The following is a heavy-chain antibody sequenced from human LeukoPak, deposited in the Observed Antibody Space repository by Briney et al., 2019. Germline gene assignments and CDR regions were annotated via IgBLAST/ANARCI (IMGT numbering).Heavy chain of an antibody. J-gene: IGHJ3*02. Sequence: GGSLRLSCAASGFTFSSYSMNWVRQAPGKGLEWVSSISSSISYIYYADSVKGRFTISRDNAKNSLYLQMNSLRAEDTAVYYCARYCRSGYNWDAVDIWGQGTMVTISS. CDR2: ISSSISYI. V-gene: IGHV3-21*01. CDR3: ARYCRSGYNWDAVDI. CDR1: GFTFSSYS. D-gene: IGHD5-24*01.